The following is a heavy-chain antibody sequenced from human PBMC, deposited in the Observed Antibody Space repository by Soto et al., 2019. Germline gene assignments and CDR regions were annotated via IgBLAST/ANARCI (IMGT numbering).Heavy chain of an antibody. CDR3: ARPQVHCSSTSCHPDWFDP. CDR2: IKQDGSEK. D-gene: IGHD2-2*01. CDR1: GFTFSSYW. Sequence: GGSLRLSCAASGFTFSSYWMSWVRQAPGKGLEWVANIKQDGSEKYYVDSVKGRFTISRDNAKNSLYLQMNSLRAEDTAVYYCARPQVHCSSTSCHPDWFDPWGQGPLVTVSS. V-gene: IGHV3-7*01. J-gene: IGHJ5*02.